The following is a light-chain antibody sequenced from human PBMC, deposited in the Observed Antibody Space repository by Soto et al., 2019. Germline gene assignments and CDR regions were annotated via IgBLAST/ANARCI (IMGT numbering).Light chain of an antibody. CDR2: WAS. CDR1: QSVLYSSNNKNY. V-gene: IGKV4-1*01. CDR3: QQYCVTPWT. Sequence: DIVMTQSPDSLAVSLGERATINCKSSQSVLYSSNNKNYLAWYQQKPGQPPKLLIYWASTRESGVPDRFSGGGSGTDFTLTISGLQAEDVAVYYCQQYCVTPWTFGQGTKVDIK. J-gene: IGKJ1*01.